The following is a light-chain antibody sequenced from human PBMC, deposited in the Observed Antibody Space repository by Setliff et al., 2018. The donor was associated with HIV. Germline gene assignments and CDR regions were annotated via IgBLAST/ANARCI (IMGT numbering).Light chain of an antibody. V-gene: IGLV1-44*01. CDR2: SNN. CDR3: ASWDDSLNGSYV. J-gene: IGLJ1*01. Sequence: QSVLAQPPSASGTPGQGVTISCSGSSSNIGSNTVNWYQQLPGTAPKLLIYSNNQRPSGVPDRFSGSKSGTSASLAISGLQSEDEADCYCASWDDSLNGSYVFGTGTKVTVL. CDR1: SSNIGSNT.